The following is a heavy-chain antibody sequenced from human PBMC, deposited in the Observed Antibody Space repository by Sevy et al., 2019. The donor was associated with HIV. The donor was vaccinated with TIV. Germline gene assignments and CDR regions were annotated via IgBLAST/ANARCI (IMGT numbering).Heavy chain of an antibody. J-gene: IGHJ4*02. CDR2: INPGGGST. Sequence: ASVKVSCKASGYTFISYYMHWVRHAPGQGLEWMGIINPGGGSTIYAQKFQGRVTMTRDTSTSTVYMELSSLRSEDTAVYYCARVYSSSSFDYWGQGTLVTVSS. CDR3: ARVYSSSSFDY. D-gene: IGHD6-6*01. CDR1: GYTFISYY. V-gene: IGHV1-46*03.